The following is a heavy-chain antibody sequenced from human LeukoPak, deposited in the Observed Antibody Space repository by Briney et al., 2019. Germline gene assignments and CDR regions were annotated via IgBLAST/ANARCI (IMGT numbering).Heavy chain of an antibody. D-gene: IGHD2-8*01. J-gene: IGHJ3*02. CDR2: IRRSSRYI. V-gene: IGHV3-21*01. CDR1: AFTFSSYS. Sequence: KTGGPLRLPCAAPAFTFSSYSMNWVRQAPGKGLEWVSSIRRSSRYIDYADSLKGRFTISRDNAQISLCLHRDSLRAEHTAVYYCARPSMSLYVASDGVIWGQGAMDVVSP. CDR3: ARPSMSLYVASDGVI.